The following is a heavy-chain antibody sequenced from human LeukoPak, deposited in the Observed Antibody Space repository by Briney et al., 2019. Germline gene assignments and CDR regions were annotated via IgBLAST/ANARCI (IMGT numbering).Heavy chain of an antibody. J-gene: IGHJ6*02. V-gene: IGHV3-21*01. CDR3: ARIALYDDTAFYSGYYYYYPMDV. CDR2: ISSSSTYI. CDR1: GFTFRSYS. D-gene: IGHD3-9*01. Sequence: GGSLRLSCAASGFTFRSYSMNWVHQALGKGLEWVSSISSSSTYIYYADSVKGRFIISRDNAKNSLYLQMNSLRAEDTAVYYCARIALYDDTAFYSGYYYYYPMDVWGQGTTVTVSS.